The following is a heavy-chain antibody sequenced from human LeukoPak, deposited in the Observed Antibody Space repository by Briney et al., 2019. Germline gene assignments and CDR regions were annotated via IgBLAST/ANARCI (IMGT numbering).Heavy chain of an antibody. CDR1: GGSISSYY. CDR2: IYTSGST. J-gene: IGHJ4*02. Sequence: KPSETLSLTCTVSGGSISSYYWSWIRQPAGKGLEWIGRIYTSGSTNYNPSLKSRVTMSVDTSKNQFSLKLSSVTAADTAVYYCASGPTYSSSWLDYFDYWGQGTLVTVSS. V-gene: IGHV4-4*07. CDR3: ASGPTYSSSWLDYFDY. D-gene: IGHD6-13*01.